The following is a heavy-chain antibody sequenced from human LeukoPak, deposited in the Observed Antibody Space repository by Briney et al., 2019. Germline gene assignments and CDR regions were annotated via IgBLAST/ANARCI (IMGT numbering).Heavy chain of an antibody. V-gene: IGHV1-69*04. CDR1: GGTFSSYA. D-gene: IGHD3-22*01. Sequence: SVKVSCKASGGTFSSYAISWVRQAPGQGLEWMGRIIPILGIANYAQKFQGRVTITADKSTSTAYMELSSLRSEDTAVCYCATYYYDSSGYYYGGNYFDYWGQGTLVTVSS. CDR3: ATYYYDSSGYYYGGNYFDY. CDR2: IIPILGIA. J-gene: IGHJ4*02.